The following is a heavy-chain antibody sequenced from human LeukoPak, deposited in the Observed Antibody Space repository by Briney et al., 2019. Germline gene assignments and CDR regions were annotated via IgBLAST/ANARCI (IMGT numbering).Heavy chain of an antibody. D-gene: IGHD5-18*01. J-gene: IGHJ4*02. V-gene: IGHV3-30*18. CDR2: ISYDGSNK. Sequence: GRSLRLSCAASGFTFSSYGMHWVRQAPGKGLEWVAVISYDGSNKYYADSVKGRFTISRDNSKNTLYLQMNSLRAEDTAVYYCAKDLAHSYGSFWGQGTLVTVSS. CDR3: AKDLAHSYGSF. CDR1: GFTFSSYG.